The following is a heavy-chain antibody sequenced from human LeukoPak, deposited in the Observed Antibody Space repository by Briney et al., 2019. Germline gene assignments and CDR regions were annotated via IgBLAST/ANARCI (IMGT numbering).Heavy chain of an antibody. CDR3: ATQGEDGYNSPLFY. D-gene: IGHD5-24*01. Sequence: SETLSLTCTVSGGSISSSSYYWGWIRQPPGKGLEWIGSIYYSGSAYYNPSLKSRVTMSVDTSKNQFSLKLSSVTAADTAVYYCATQGEDGYNSPLFYWGQGTLVTVSS. CDR1: GGSISSSSYY. J-gene: IGHJ4*02. CDR2: IYYSGSA. V-gene: IGHV4-39*07.